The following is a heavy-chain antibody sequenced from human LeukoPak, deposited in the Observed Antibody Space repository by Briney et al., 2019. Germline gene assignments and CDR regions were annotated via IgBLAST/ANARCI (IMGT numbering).Heavy chain of an antibody. J-gene: IGHJ4*02. Sequence: PSETLSLTCTVSGGSISSSGYYWTWIRQLPGRGLDWIGYMSYSGSTSYNPSLKSRVIISVDTSKNQLSLKLSSVTAADTAVYYCAREGYNRLDYWGQGTLVTVSS. CDR1: GGSISSSGYY. V-gene: IGHV4-31*02. CDR2: MSYSGST. CDR3: AREGYNRLDY. D-gene: IGHD5-24*01.